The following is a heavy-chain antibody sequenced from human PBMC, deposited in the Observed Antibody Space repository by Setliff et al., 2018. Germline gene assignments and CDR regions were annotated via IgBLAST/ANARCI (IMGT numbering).Heavy chain of an antibody. D-gene: IGHD6-13*01. J-gene: IGHJ6*02. CDR1: GYSISSGYY. CDR3: ARQQQLVIGSTAYYYYGMDV. Sequence: SETLSLTCAVSGYSISSGYYWGWIRQPPGKGLEWIGEIYHSGSTNYNPSLKSRVTISVDKSKNQFSLKLSSVTAADTAVYYCARQQQLVIGSTAYYYYGMDVWGQGTTVTVSS. V-gene: IGHV4-38-2*01. CDR2: IYHSGST.